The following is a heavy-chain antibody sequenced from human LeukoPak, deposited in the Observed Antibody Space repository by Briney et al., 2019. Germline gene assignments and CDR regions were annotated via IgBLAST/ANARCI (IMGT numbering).Heavy chain of an antibody. CDR3: ARDLAGSSGDYFDF. D-gene: IGHD6-13*01. CDR2: IDSRSSSI. CDR1: GFTFSSYS. Sequence: GGSLRLSCAASGFTFSSYSMNWVRQAPGKGLEWVSNIDSRSSSIYYADSVKGRFTISRDNAKNTVYLQMNSLRAEDTAVYFCARDLAGSSGDYFDFWGQGTLVTVSS. V-gene: IGHV3-48*01. J-gene: IGHJ4*02.